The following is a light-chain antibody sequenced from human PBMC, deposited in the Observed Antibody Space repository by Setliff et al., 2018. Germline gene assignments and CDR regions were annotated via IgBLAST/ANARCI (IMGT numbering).Light chain of an antibody. CDR1: NIGSKS. CDR3: QVWDSSSDRRV. J-gene: IGLJ1*01. Sequence: ELTQPSSVSVSPAQTGPRITCGGNNIGSKSVHWYQQKPGQAPVLVIYYDSDRPSGIPERFSGSNSGNTATLTISRVEAGDEADYYCQVWDSSSDRRVFGTGTKVTVL. V-gene: IGLV3-21*04. CDR2: YDS.